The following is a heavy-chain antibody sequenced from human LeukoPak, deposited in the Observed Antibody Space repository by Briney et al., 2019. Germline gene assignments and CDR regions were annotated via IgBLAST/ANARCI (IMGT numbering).Heavy chain of an antibody. CDR3: ARSIAANAYNWFDP. J-gene: IGHJ5*02. D-gene: IGHD6-13*01. CDR2: IYYSGSA. V-gene: IGHV4-59*08. Sequence: SETLSLTCTVSGGSISSYYWSWIRQPPGKGLEWIGYIYYSGSANYNPSLKSRVTISVDTSKNQFSLKLSSVTAADTAVYYCARSIAANAYNWFDPWGQGTLVTVSS. CDR1: GGSISSYY.